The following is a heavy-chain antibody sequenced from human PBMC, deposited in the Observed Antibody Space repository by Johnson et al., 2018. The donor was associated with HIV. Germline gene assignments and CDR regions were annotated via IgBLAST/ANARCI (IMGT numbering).Heavy chain of an antibody. CDR1: GFTFSTYD. Sequence: QVQLVESGGGVVQPGGSLRLSCAASGFTFSTYDMHWVRQAPGKGLEWVAVMWYSGSNKYYADSVKGRFTISRDNGKNTLYLQMNRLRAEDTAVYHCAKSGGCVLVVYGSCVLDIWGKGTIVSVFS. D-gene: IGHD2-8*02. CDR2: MWYSGSNK. V-gene: IGHV3-30*02. J-gene: IGHJ3*02. CDR3: AKSGGCVLVVYGSCVLDI.